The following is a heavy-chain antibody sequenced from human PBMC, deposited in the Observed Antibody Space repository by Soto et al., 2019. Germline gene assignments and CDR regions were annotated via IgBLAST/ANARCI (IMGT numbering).Heavy chain of an antibody. V-gene: IGHV3-7*02. CDR3: ARSAGPAAITNNWFDP. CDR2: IKEDGSKK. CDR1: GFTFSNFW. Sequence: GGSLRLSCVASGFTFSNFWMSWLRQAPGKGLEWVANIKEDGSKKNYVDSVRGRFTISRDNAKNSLYLQMNSLRAEDTAIYYCARSAGPAAITNNWFDPWGQGTLVTVSS. J-gene: IGHJ5*02. D-gene: IGHD2-2*02.